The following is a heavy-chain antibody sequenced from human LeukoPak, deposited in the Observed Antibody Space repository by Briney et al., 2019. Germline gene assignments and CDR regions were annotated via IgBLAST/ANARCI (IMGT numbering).Heavy chain of an antibody. CDR2: ISSNGGST. Sequence: GGSLRLSCSASGFTFSSYAMHWVRQAPGKGLEDVSAISSNGGSTYYADSVKGRFTISRDNSKNTLYLQMSSLRAEDTAVYYCVKGWLRDNWFDPWGQGTLVTVSS. CDR3: VKGWLRDNWFDP. CDR1: GFTFSSYA. D-gene: IGHD5-12*01. J-gene: IGHJ5*02. V-gene: IGHV3-64D*09.